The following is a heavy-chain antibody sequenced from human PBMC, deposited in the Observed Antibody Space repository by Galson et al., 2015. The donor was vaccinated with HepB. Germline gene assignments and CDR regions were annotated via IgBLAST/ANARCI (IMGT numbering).Heavy chain of an antibody. CDR1: GFTFSSYA. J-gene: IGHJ3*02. Sequence: SLRLSCAASGFTFSSYAMSWVRQAPGKGLEWVSAISGSGGSTYYADSVKGRFTISRDNSKNTLYLQMNSLRAEDTAVYYCAKDERYCSSTSCYNLDAFDIWGQGTMVTVSS. CDR3: AKDERYCSSTSCYNLDAFDI. CDR2: ISGSGGST. V-gene: IGHV3-23*01. D-gene: IGHD2-2*02.